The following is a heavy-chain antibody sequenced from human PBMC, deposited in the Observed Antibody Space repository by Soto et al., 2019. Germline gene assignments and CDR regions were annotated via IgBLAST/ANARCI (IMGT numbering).Heavy chain of an antibody. Sequence: GASVKVSCKVSGYTLTELSMHWVRQAPGKGLEWMGGFDPEDGETIYAQKFQGRVTMTEDTSTDTAYMELSSLRSEDTAVYYCATTYSGSSPGYYGMDVWGQGTTVTVSS. CDR2: FDPEDGET. V-gene: IGHV1-24*01. D-gene: IGHD1-26*01. CDR3: ATTYSGSSPGYYGMDV. J-gene: IGHJ6*02. CDR1: GYTLTELS.